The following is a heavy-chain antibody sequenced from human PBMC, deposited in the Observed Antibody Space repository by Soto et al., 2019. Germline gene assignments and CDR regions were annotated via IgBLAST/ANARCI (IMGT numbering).Heavy chain of an antibody. CDR2: ISYDGSNK. D-gene: IGHD4-17*01. Sequence: QVQLVESGGGVVQPGRSLRLSCAASGFTFSSYGMHWVRQAPGKGLEWVAVISYDGSNKYYADSVKGRFTISRDNSKNTLYLQINSLRAEDTAVYYCAKGPESITTLYAFDIWGQGTMVTVSS. J-gene: IGHJ3*02. CDR3: AKGPESITTLYAFDI. CDR1: GFTFSSYG. V-gene: IGHV3-30*18.